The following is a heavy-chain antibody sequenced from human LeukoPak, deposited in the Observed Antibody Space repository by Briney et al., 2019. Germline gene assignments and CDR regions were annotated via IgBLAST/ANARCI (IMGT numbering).Heavy chain of an antibody. CDR2: MNPNSGNT. J-gene: IGHJ4*02. CDR3: ARSGGKAREDY. Sequence: EASVKVSCRASGYTFTSYDINWVRQAPGQGLEWMGWMNPNSGNTGYAQKFQGRVTMTRNTSISTAYMELSSLRSEDTAVYYCARSGGKAREDYWGQGTLVTVSS. CDR1: GYTFTSYD. V-gene: IGHV1-8*01. D-gene: IGHD6-13*01.